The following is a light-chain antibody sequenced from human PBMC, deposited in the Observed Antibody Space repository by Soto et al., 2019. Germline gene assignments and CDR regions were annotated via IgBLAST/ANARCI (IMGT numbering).Light chain of an antibody. J-gene: IGKJ1*01. CDR1: QSVSNNY. Sequence: EIVLTQSPGTLSLSPGDTAALSCRASQSVSNNYLAWYLQKPGQAPRLLIYGASSRATGIPDRFSGSASGTDFTLTISRLEPEDFAVYYCQQYGTSPRMFGQGTKVEIK. CDR2: GAS. V-gene: IGKV3-20*01. CDR3: QQYGTSPRM.